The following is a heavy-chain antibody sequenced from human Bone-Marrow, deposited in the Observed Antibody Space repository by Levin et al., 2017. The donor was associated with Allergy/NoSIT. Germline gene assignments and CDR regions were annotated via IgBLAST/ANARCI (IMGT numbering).Heavy chain of an antibody. Sequence: GGSLRLSCAASGFRFSDYKMSWIRRTPGKGLEWLASITSRGSPIYYVDSVKGRFTISRDNARNSLFLQMNSLRAEDTAVYYCARVTIRGIITKWMLDSWGQGTQVTVS. CDR3: ARVTIRGIITKWMLDS. CDR2: ITSRGSPI. V-gene: IGHV3-11*01. J-gene: IGHJ5*01. CDR1: GFRFSDYK. D-gene: IGHD3-10*01.